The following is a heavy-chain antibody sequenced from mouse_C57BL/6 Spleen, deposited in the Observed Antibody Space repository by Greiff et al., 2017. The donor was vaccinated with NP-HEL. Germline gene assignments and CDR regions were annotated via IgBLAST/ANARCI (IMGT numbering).Heavy chain of an antibody. J-gene: IGHJ2*01. CDR2: IYPGDGDT. CDR1: GYAFSSSW. V-gene: IGHV1-82*01. CDR3: ARKGATVYFDY. Sequence: VQLQQSGPELVKPGASVKISCKASGYAFSSSWMNWVKQRPGKGLEWIGRIYPGDGDTNYNGKFKGKATLTADKSSSTAYMQLSSLTSEDSAVYFCARKGATVYFDYWGQGTTLTVSS. D-gene: IGHD6-1*01.